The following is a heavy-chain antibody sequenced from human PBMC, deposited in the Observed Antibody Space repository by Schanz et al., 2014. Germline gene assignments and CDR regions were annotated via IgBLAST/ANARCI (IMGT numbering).Heavy chain of an antibody. V-gene: IGHV1-46*01. D-gene: IGHD2-15*01. CDR2: INPSSGTT. J-gene: IGHJ4*02. CDR3: ARGSLAGYVALLMAANDY. CDR1: GYTFTTYY. Sequence: QLMQSGSEVRKPGVSVKVSCKASGYTFTTYYIHWVRQAPGQGLEWMGKINPSSGTTRIAQNCQGRLTVTRDTSTGTAYLGLTRLRFEDTAVYYCARGSLAGYVALLMAANDYWGQGTLXTVSS.